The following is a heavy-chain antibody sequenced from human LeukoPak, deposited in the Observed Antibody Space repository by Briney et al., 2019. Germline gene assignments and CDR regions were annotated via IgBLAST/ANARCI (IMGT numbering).Heavy chain of an antibody. V-gene: IGHV4-59*08. CDR2: IYYSGST. CDR3: ARQRPYYYDSSGYPHHWYFDL. CDR1: GGSISSYY. J-gene: IGHJ2*01. Sequence: SETLSLTCTVSGGSISSYYWSWIRQPPGKGLEWIGYIYYSGSTNYNPSLKSRVTISVDTSKNQFSLKLSSVTAADTAVYYCARQRPYYYDSSGYPHHWYFDLWGRGTLVTVSS. D-gene: IGHD3-22*01.